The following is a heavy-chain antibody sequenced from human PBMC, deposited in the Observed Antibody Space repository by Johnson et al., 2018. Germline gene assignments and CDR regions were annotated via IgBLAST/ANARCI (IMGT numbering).Heavy chain of an antibody. CDR1: GFTFDDYA. CDR2: ISWNSGSI. J-gene: IGHJ6*03. CDR3: ATGQWLTSTYYYYMDV. V-gene: IGHV3-9*01. Sequence: VQLVESGGGLVQPGRSLRLSCAASGFTFDDYAMHWVRQAPGKGLEWVSGISWNSGSIGYADSVKGRFTISRDNSKNSLYLQMNSLRAEDTALYYCATGQWLTSTYYYYMDVWDKGTTVTVSS. D-gene: IGHD6-19*01.